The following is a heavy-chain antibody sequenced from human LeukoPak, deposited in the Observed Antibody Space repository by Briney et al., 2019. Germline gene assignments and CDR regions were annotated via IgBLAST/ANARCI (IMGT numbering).Heavy chain of an antibody. CDR3: ARDPSAYCGGDCYSGYFDY. CDR2: IYYSGST. CDR1: GGSISSSSYY. Sequence: PSETLSLTCTVSGGSISSSSYYWGWIRQPPGKGLEWIGSIYYSGSTYYNPSLKSRVTISVDTSKNQFSLKLSSVTAADTAVYYCARDPSAYCGGDCYSGYFDYWGQGTLVTVSS. V-gene: IGHV4-39*07. J-gene: IGHJ4*02. D-gene: IGHD2-21*02.